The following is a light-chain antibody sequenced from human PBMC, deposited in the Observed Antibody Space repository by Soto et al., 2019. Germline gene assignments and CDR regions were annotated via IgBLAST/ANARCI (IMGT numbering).Light chain of an antibody. J-gene: IGKJ5*01. Sequence: EIVFSHSPATLSFSPDERATLSCRASQSISSSYLAWYQQKPGQAPRLLIYGAFSRATGIPDRFSGSGSGTDFTLTINRVAPEDFAVYYCQQYVNSPGTFGQGTRLEIK. CDR2: GAF. CDR1: QSISSSY. CDR3: QQYVNSPGT. V-gene: IGKV3-20*01.